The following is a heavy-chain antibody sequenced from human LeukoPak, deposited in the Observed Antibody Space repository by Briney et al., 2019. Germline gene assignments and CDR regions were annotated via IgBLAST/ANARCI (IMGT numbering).Heavy chain of an antibody. D-gene: IGHD3-22*01. V-gene: IGHV4-59*08. CDR1: GGSISSYY. CDR2: IYYSGST. CDR3: ARQLKGDCCGYLY. J-gene: IGHJ4*02. Sequence: SETLSLTCTVSGGSISSYYWSWIRQPPGKGLEWIGYIYYSGSTNYNPSLKSRVTISVDTSKNQFSLKLSSVTAADTAVYYCARQLKGDCCGYLYWGQGTLVNVSS.